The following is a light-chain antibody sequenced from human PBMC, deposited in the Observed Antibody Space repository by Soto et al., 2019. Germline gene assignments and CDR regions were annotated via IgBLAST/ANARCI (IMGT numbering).Light chain of an antibody. J-gene: IGKJ4*01. CDR3: QQAKSAPS. CDR2: AAS. CDR1: QGISSW. Sequence: DIQMTQSPSAVSESVGDRVTITCRASQGISSWLAWYQQKPGRATKLLIYAASSVQSGVPSRFSGSGAGTDFSLTISSLQTQDFETYDCQQAKSAPSFGGGTKV. V-gene: IGKV1D-12*01.